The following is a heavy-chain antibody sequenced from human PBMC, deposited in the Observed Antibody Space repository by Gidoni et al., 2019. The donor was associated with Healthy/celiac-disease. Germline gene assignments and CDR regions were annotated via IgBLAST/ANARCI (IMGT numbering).Heavy chain of an antibody. D-gene: IGHD6-13*01. CDR2: SYSSGST. J-gene: IGHJ3*02. CDR3: AREPGIAAAGTALDAFDI. CDR1: GGSIRSYY. V-gene: IGHV4-59*01. Sequence: QVQLQEAGPGLVKPSANLSLTRPVSGGSIRSYYWSWIRQPPGKGLEWIGYSYSSGSTNSNPSLKSRVTISVDTSKNQFSLKLSSVTAADTAVYYCAREPGIAAAGTALDAFDIWGQGTMVTVSS.